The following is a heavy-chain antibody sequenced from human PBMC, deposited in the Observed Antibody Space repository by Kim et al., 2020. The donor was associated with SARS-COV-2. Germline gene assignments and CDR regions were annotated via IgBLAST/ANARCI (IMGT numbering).Heavy chain of an antibody. CDR2: INHSGST. Sequence: SETLSLTCAVYGGSFSGYYWSWIRQPPGKGLEWIGEINHSGSTNYNPSLKSRVTISVDTSKNQFSLKLSSVTAADTAVYYCARARIRGIPSYYYYYGMDV. CDR1: GGSFSGYY. CDR3: ARARIRGIPSYYYYYGMDV. D-gene: IGHD1-20*01. J-gene: IGHJ6*01. V-gene: IGHV4-34*01.